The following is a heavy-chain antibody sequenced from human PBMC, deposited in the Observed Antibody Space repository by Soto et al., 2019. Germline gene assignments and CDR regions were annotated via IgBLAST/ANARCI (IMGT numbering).Heavy chain of an antibody. CDR1: GGSFSDYY. CDR2: INHSGST. V-gene: IGHV4-34*01. J-gene: IGHJ5*01. CDR3: ARASMLLVVIRCFDS. Sequence: SETLSLTCAVYGGSFSDYYWSWIRQPPGKGLEWIGEINHSGSTNYNPSLKSRVTISVDTSKDQFSLKLSSVTAADTAVYYCARASMLLVVIRCFDSWGQGILVT. D-gene: IGHD3-22*01.